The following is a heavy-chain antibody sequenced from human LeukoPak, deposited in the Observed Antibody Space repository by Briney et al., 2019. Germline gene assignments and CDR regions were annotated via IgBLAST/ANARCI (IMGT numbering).Heavy chain of an antibody. J-gene: IGHJ6*02. CDR2: FDPENGET. Sequence: ASVKVSCKVSGYTLTELSMHWVRQAPGKGLEWMGGFDPENGETIYAQKFQGRVTMTEDTSTDTAYMELSSLRSEDTAVYYCATGLTMVRGRLTRYYYCYYGLDVWGQGTTVTVSS. V-gene: IGHV1-24*01. CDR1: GYTLTELS. CDR3: ATGLTMVRGRLTRYYYCYYGLDV. D-gene: IGHD3-10*01.